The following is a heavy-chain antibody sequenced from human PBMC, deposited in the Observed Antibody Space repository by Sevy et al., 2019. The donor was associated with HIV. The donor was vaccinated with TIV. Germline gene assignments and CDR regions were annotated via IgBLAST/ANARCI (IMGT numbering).Heavy chain of an antibody. J-gene: IGHJ6*02. CDR3: AKGLSSIYPYSMDV. Sequence: GGSLRLSCEASGFSFSRYGMHWVRQVAGKGLEWVAVISFDGDNKHYSDSVRGRFAISRDNSENTMHLQMNNLRLDDTAVYYCAKGLSSIYPYSMDVWGQGTTVTVSS. CDR2: ISFDGDNK. CDR1: GFSFSRYG. D-gene: IGHD3-16*01. V-gene: IGHV3-30*18.